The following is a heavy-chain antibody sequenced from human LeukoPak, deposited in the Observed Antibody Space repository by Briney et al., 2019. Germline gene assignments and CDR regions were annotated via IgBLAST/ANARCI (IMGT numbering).Heavy chain of an antibody. Sequence: ASVKVSCKASGGTFSSYAISWVRQAPGQGLEWMGRIIPILGIANYAQKFQGRVTITADKSTSTAYMELSSLRSEDTAVYYCAREGGGEEWELLVWYYFDYWGQGTLVTVSS. CDR2: IIPILGIA. CDR1: GGTFSSYA. D-gene: IGHD1-26*01. V-gene: IGHV1-69*04. J-gene: IGHJ4*02. CDR3: AREGGGEEWELLVWYYFDY.